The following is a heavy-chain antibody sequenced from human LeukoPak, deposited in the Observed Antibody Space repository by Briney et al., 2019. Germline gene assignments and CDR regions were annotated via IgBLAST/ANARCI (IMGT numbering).Heavy chain of an antibody. CDR2: IYHSGST. CDR3: ARGHIVVVPAAPVWFDP. Sequence: SSETLSLTCAVSGGSISSGGYSWSWIRQPPGKGLEWIGYIYHSGSTYYNPSLKSRVTISVDRSKNQFSLKLSSVTAADTAVYYCARGHIVVVPAAPVWFDPWGQGTLVTVSS. V-gene: IGHV4-30-2*01. J-gene: IGHJ5*02. CDR1: GGSISSGGYS. D-gene: IGHD2-2*01.